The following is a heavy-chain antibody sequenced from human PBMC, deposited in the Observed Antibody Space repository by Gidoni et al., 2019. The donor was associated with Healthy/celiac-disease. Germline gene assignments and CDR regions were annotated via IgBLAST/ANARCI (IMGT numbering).Heavy chain of an antibody. J-gene: IGHJ3*02. CDR2: ISGSGVST. D-gene: IGHD2-15*01. CDR3: AKYGTPGRVVVAFDI. CDR1: GFTFSSYD. Sequence: EVQLLESGGGLVQPGGSLRLSCAASGFTFSSYDMSWVRQAPGKGLGWVSAISGSGVSTYYADSVKGRFTISRDNSKNTLYLQMNSLRAEDTAVYYCAKYGTPGRVVVAFDIWGQGTMVTVSS. V-gene: IGHV3-23*01.